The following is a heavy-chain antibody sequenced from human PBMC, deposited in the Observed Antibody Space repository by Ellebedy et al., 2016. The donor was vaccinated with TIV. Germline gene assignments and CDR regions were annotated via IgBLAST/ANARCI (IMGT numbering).Heavy chain of an antibody. CDR3: ARSSAWHGDWFDP. Sequence: GGSLRLSCRGSGYIFTDYWIAWVRQVPGKGLEWVGIIHPGDSDIRYSPSFQGQVTISADKSIRTAYLQWSSLKAADTAVYYCARSSAWHGDWFDPWGQGTLVIVSA. CDR2: IHPGDSDI. CDR1: GYIFTDYW. V-gene: IGHV5-51*01. J-gene: IGHJ5*02. D-gene: IGHD2-2*01.